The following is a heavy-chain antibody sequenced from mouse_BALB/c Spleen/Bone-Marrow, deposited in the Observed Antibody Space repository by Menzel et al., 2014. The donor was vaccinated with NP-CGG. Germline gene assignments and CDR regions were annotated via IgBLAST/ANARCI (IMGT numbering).Heavy chain of an antibody. CDR3: ARYLIFYDYDEAMDY. CDR1: GFNIKDTY. Sequence: EVQLQQPGAELVKPGASVKLSCTASGFNIKDTYMHRVKQTLEQGLEWIVGIDPANGDTKYVPKLQGKATTTADTSSNTAYLQLSSLTSEDTAVYYCARYLIFYDYDEAMDYWGQGTSVTVSS. D-gene: IGHD2-4*01. CDR2: IDPANGDT. J-gene: IGHJ4*01. V-gene: IGHV14-3*02.